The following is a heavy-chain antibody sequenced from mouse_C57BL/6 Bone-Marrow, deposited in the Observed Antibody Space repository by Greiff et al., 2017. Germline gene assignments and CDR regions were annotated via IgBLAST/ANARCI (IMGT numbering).Heavy chain of an antibody. CDR2: IYPSDSGT. Sequence: VQLQQPGAELVRPGSSVKLSCKASGYTFTSYWMDWVKQRPGQGLEWIGNIYPSDSGTHYNQKFKDKATLTVDKSSSTAYRQLSSLTSEDSAVYYCARGGRGMDYWGQGTSVTVSS. V-gene: IGHV1-61*01. J-gene: IGHJ4*01. CDR3: ARGGRGMDY. CDR1: GYTFTSYW.